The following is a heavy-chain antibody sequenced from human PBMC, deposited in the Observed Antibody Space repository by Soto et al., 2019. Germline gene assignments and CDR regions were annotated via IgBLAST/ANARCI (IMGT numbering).Heavy chain of an antibody. Sequence: QVQLVQSGAEVKKPGSSVKVSCKASGGTFSSYTISWVRQAPGQGLEWMGRIIPILGIANYAQKFQGRVTITADKSTCTAYMELSSLRSEDTAVYYCASPLQDYGDLHDAFDIWGQGTMVTVSS. CDR1: GGTFSSYT. CDR2: IIPILGIA. CDR3: ASPLQDYGDLHDAFDI. V-gene: IGHV1-69*02. D-gene: IGHD4-17*01. J-gene: IGHJ3*02.